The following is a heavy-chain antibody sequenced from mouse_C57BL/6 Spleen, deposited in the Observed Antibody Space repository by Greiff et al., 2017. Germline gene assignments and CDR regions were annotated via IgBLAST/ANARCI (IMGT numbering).Heavy chain of an antibody. Sequence: QVQLQQSGAELVKPGASVKLSCKASGYTFTSYWMHWVKQRPGQGLEWIGMIHPNSGSTNYNEKFKSKATLTVDKSSSTAYMQLSSLTSEDSAVYYCARRGIGKNYFDYWGQGTTLTVSS. J-gene: IGHJ2*01. V-gene: IGHV1-64*01. CDR1: GYTFTSYW. CDR2: IHPNSGST. CDR3: ARRGIGKNYFDY.